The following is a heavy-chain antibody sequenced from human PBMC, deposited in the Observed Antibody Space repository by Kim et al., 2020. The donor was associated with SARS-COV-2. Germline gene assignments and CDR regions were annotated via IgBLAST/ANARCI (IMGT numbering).Heavy chain of an antibody. Sequence: NYTPSLKSRVTMSVDTSKNQFSLKLSSVTAADTAVYYCAREGVISPYLGYWGQGTLVTVSS. J-gene: IGHJ4*02. V-gene: IGHV4-4*07. D-gene: IGHD3-16*02. CDR3: AREGVISPYLGY.